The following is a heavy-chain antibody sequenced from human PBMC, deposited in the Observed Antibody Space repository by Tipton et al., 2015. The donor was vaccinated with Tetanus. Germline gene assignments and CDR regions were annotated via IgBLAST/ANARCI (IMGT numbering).Heavy chain of an antibody. J-gene: IGHJ4*02. CDR2: IWYDGSNK. Sequence: SLRLSCAASGFTFSSYGMHWVRQAPGKGLEWVAVIWYDGSNKYYADSVKGRFTISRDNSKNTLYLQMNSLRAEDTAVYYCARADPIGTTPYFDYWGQGTLVTVSS. CDR3: ARADPIGTTPYFDY. CDR1: GFTFSSYG. V-gene: IGHV3-33*01. D-gene: IGHD1-1*01.